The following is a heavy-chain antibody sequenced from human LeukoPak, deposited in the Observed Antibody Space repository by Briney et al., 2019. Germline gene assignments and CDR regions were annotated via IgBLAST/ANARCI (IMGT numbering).Heavy chain of an antibody. CDR1: GYTFTGYY. J-gene: IGHJ4*02. CDR2: INPNSGGT. CDR3: ARDRCSGGSCFDY. D-gene: IGHD2-15*01. Sequence: GASVKVSCKASGYTFTGYYMHWVRQAPGHGLEWMGWINPNSGGTNYAQKFQGRVTMTRDTSISTAYMELSRLRSDDTAVYYCARDRCSGGSCFDYWGQGTLVTVSS. V-gene: IGHV1-2*02.